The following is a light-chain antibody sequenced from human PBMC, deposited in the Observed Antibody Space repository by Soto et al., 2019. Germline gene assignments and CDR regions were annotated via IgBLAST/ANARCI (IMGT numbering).Light chain of an antibody. Sequence: DIQMTQSPSTLSGSVGDRVTITCRASQTISSWLAWYQQKPGKAPKLLIYKASTLKSGVPSRFSGSGSGTDFTLTISSLQPDDFATYYCQPYNSYSRTFGQGTKVDIK. J-gene: IGKJ1*01. V-gene: IGKV1-5*03. CDR3: QPYNSYSRT. CDR1: QTISSW. CDR2: KAS.